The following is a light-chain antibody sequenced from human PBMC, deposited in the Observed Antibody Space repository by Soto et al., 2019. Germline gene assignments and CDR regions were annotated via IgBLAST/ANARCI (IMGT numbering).Light chain of an antibody. J-gene: IGKJ2*01. V-gene: IGKV4-1*01. CDR1: QSVLYSSNNKNY. CDR3: QQYESTPPT. Sequence: DIVMTQSPDSLAVSLGERATINCKSSQSVLYSSNNKNYLAWYQQRPGQPPKLLIYWASTRESGVPDRFSGSGSETDFTLTITSLQAVDVAVYYCQQYESTPPTFGQGTKFEIK. CDR2: WAS.